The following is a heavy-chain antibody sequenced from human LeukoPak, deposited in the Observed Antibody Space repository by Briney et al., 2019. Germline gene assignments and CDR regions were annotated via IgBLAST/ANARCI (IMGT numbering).Heavy chain of an antibody. CDR1: GFIFSSYA. V-gene: IGHV3-30-3*01. CDR3: ARDTIFGVDTQFDP. J-gene: IGHJ5*02. Sequence: GGSLRLSCAASGFIFSSYAMHWVRQAPGKGLEWVAVISYDGSNKYYADSVKGRFTISRDNSKNTLYLQMNSLRAEDTAVYYCARDTIFGVDTQFDPWGQGTLVTVSS. D-gene: IGHD3-3*01. CDR2: ISYDGSNK.